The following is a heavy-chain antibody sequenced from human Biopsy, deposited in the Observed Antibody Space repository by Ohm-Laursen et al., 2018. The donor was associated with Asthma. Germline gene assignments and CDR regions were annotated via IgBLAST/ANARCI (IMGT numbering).Heavy chain of an antibody. Sequence: SRTLSFTCTVFSGSIKSLDWTCHAPPPGKGLDYIGDVSHTACTNYNPSLKCRVTMSLDTSNNQFSLRLTSVTPADTAVYYCARLADCSGGACYSYGWFDPWGQGTRVTVSS. CDR2: VSHTACT. CDR3: ARLADCSGGACYSYGWFDP. CDR1: SGSIKSLD. J-gene: IGHJ5*02. V-gene: IGHV4-59*11. D-gene: IGHD2-15*01.